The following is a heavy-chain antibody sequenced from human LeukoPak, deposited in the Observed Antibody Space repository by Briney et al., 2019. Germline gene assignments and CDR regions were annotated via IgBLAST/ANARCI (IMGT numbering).Heavy chain of an antibody. CDR2: ISWNSGSI. J-gene: IGHJ5*02. Sequence: GGSLRLSCAASGFTFDDYAMHWVRQAPGKGLEWVSGISWNSGSIGYADSVKGRFTISRDNAKNSLYLQMNSLRAEDTALYYCAKGPYDFWSTWCDPWGQGTLVTVSS. CDR1: GFTFDDYA. V-gene: IGHV3-9*01. CDR3: AKGPYDFWSTWCDP. D-gene: IGHD3-3*01.